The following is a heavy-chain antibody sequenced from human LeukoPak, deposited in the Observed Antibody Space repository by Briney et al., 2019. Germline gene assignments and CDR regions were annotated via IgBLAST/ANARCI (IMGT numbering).Heavy chain of an antibody. V-gene: IGHV3-15*01. D-gene: IGHD3-9*01. CDR1: GFTLSDAW. CDR2: IKRETEGGTT. Sequence: GGSLRLSCAASGFTLSDAWMSWVRQAPGKGLEWIGRIKRETEGGTTYYAAPVKGRFTISRDDSKNTLYLQMNSLKTEDTGVYYCTTDRDLYDIFTGPPGFDYLGQGTLVTVSS. J-gene: IGHJ4*02. CDR3: TTDRDLYDIFTGPPGFDY.